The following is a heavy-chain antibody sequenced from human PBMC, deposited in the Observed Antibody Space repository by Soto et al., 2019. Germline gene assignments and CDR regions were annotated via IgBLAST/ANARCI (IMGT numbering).Heavy chain of an antibody. V-gene: IGHV1-18*01. CDR3: ARDISFDIDY. CDR1: GYTFNDFG. Sequence: QVHLLQSGAEVQKPGASVKVSCKTSGYTFNDFGITWVRQAPGLGLEWMGWIYSKAGKMNFAPKFQNRVIMTTDTSTSTAFMELTSLTFAESAIYFCARDISFDIDYWGQGTLVTVS. J-gene: IGHJ4*02. CDR2: IYSKAGKM. D-gene: IGHD3-9*01.